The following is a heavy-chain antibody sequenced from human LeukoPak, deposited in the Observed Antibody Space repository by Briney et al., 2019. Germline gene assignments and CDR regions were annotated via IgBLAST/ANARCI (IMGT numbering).Heavy chain of an antibody. J-gene: IGHJ3*02. V-gene: IGHV3-66*01. CDR2: IYSGGSI. CDR1: GFTVSSNY. D-gene: IGHD3-22*01. Sequence: GGSLRLSCAASGFTVSSNYMTWVRQAPGKGLEWVSVIYSGGSINYADSVKGRFTISRDNAKNSLYLQMNSLRAEDTAVYYCARESPPQYSYDSSSYLGPMDAFDIWGQGTMVTVSS. CDR3: ARESPPQYSYDSSSYLGPMDAFDI.